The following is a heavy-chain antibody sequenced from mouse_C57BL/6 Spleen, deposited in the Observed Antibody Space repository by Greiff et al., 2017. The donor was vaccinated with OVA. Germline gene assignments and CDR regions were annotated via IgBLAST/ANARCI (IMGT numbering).Heavy chain of an antibody. Sequence: VQLQESGPGLVQPSQSLSITCTVSGFSLTSYGVHWVRQSPGKGLEWLGVIWSGGSTDYNAAFISRLSISKDNSKSQVFFKMNSLQADDTAIYYCARPPYYGSSYEGAMDYWGQGTSVTVSS. D-gene: IGHD1-1*01. J-gene: IGHJ4*01. CDR3: ARPPYYGSSYEGAMDY. CDR2: IWSGGST. CDR1: GFSLTSYG. V-gene: IGHV2-2*01.